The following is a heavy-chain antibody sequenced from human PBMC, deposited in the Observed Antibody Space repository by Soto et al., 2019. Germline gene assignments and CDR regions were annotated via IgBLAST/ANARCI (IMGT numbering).Heavy chain of an antibody. CDR1: GGSISSSSYY. V-gene: IGHV4-39*01. D-gene: IGHD6-13*01. CDR3: ASPLAAAGTSGYYYYGMDV. J-gene: IGHJ6*02. Sequence: SETLSLTCTVSGGSISSSSYYWGWIRQPPGKGLEWIGSIYYSGSTYYNPSLKSRVTISVDTSKNQFSLKLSSVTAADTAVYYCASPLAAAGTSGYYYYGMDVWGQGTTVTVSS. CDR2: IYYSGST.